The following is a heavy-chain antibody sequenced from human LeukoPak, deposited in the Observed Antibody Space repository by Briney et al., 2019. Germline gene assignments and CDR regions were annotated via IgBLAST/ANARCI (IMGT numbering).Heavy chain of an antibody. CDR2: INPDSGFT. CDR3: APTAEAYTSWWKV. D-gene: IGHD3-16*01. J-gene: IGHJ4*02. V-gene: IGHV1-2*02. Sequence: GASVKVSCKASGYKFTDDCMHWVRQAPGQGLELMGWINPDSGFTNYAQKFKGRVTMTRDTSISTAYLEVRSLTSDDTAVYYCAPTAEAYTSWWKVWGQGTLVTVSS. CDR1: GYKFTDDC.